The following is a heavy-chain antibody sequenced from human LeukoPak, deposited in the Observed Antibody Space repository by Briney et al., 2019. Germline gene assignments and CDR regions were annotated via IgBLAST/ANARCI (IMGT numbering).Heavy chain of an antibody. CDR2: ISSSSSYI. J-gene: IGHJ4*02. Sequence: GGSLRLSCAASGFTFSSYGMHWVRQAPGKGLEWVSSISSSSSYIYYADSVKGRFTISRDNAKNSLYLQMNSLRAEDTAVYYCARARGAAAGTRYYFDYWGQGTLVTVSS. CDR1: GFTFSSYG. D-gene: IGHD6-13*01. V-gene: IGHV3-21*01. CDR3: ARARGAAAGTRYYFDY.